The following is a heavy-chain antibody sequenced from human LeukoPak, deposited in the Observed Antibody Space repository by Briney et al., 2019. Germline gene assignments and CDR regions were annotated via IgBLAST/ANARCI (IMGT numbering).Heavy chain of an antibody. D-gene: IGHD4-11*01. J-gene: IGHJ4*02. Sequence: SETPSLTCTVSGGSITSGTYYWGWIRQPPGKGLEWIGNMYYSGSPYHNPSLKSRVTISVDTSKNQFSLKLNSVTASDTAVYYCVRSTTVTTWFDYWGQGTLVTVSS. CDR3: VRSTTVTTWFDY. CDR1: GGSITSGTYY. V-gene: IGHV4-39*01. CDR2: MYYSGSP.